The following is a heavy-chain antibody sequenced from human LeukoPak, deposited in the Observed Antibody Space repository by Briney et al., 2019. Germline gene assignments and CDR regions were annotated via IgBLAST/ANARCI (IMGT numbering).Heavy chain of an antibody. Sequence: PGGSLRLSCAASGFTFSGYVMTWVRQPPGKGLQWVADISGSGGSTYYADSVRGRFTISRDNSKSTLFLQMNDLRVEDTAKFYCAKSLFTSATGTGRAFHIWGQGTMVSVSS. V-gene: IGHV3-23*01. J-gene: IGHJ3*02. CDR3: AKSLFTSATGTGRAFHI. D-gene: IGHD1-1*01. CDR2: ISGSGGST. CDR1: GFTFSGYV.